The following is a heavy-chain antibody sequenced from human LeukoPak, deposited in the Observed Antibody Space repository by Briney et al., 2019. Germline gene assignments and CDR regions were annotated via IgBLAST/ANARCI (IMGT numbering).Heavy chain of an antibody. J-gene: IGHJ6*02. V-gene: IGHV3-23*01. Sequence: GGSLRLSCAASGFTFSSYAMSWVRQAPGKGLEWVSAISVSGGSTYYADSVKGRFTISRDNSKNTLYLQMNSLRAEDTAVYYCARLTRYCSGGSCYSGYYYYYGMDVWGQGTTVTVSS. CDR2: ISVSGGST. D-gene: IGHD2-15*01. CDR1: GFTFSSYA. CDR3: ARLTRYCSGGSCYSGYYYYYGMDV.